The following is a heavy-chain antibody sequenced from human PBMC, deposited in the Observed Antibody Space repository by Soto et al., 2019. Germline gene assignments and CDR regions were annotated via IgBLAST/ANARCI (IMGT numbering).Heavy chain of an antibody. V-gene: IGHV1-69*12. Sequence: QVQLVQSGAEVKKPGSSVKVSCKASGGTFSSYAISWVRQAPGQGLEWMGGIIPIFGTANYAQKFQGRVTITADESKSTAYMELSSLRSEDTAVYYCARGLGYCISTSCSINWYFDLWGRGTLVTVSS. CDR3: ARGLGYCISTSCSINWYFDL. D-gene: IGHD2-2*01. CDR1: GGTFSSYA. J-gene: IGHJ2*01. CDR2: IIPIFGTA.